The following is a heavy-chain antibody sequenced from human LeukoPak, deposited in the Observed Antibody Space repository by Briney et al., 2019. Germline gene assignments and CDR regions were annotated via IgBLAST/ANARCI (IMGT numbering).Heavy chain of an antibody. Sequence: PGGSLRLSCAASGFTFSSYAMHWVRQAPGKGLEWVANIKQDGSEKYYVDSVKGRFTISRDNAKNSLYLQMNSLRAEDTAVYYCARDGYYYDSCGIGDYWGQGTLVTVSS. CDR1: GFTFSSYA. J-gene: IGHJ4*02. D-gene: IGHD3-22*01. CDR3: ARDGYYYDSCGIGDY. V-gene: IGHV3-7*01. CDR2: IKQDGSEK.